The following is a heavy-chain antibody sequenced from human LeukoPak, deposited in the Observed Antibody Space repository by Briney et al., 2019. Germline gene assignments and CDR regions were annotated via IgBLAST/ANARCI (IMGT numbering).Heavy chain of an antibody. CDR2: VYYGGST. Sequence: PSETLSLTCTVSGGSISTYYWSWIRKPPGKGLAWIGHVYYGGSTSYSPSLKSRVTISVDTSKNQFSLKLSSVTAADTAVYYCARGRGCSGGSCYADYWGQGTLVTVSS. CDR3: ARGRGCSGGSCYADY. D-gene: IGHD2-15*01. J-gene: IGHJ4*02. V-gene: IGHV4-59*01. CDR1: GGSISTYY.